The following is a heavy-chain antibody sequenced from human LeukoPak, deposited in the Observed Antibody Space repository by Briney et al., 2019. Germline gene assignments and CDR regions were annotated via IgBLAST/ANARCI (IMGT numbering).Heavy chain of an antibody. D-gene: IGHD2-8*01. V-gene: IGHV7-4-1*02. Sequence: ASVKVSCKASGYTFTSYAMNWVRQAPGQGLEWMGWINTNTGNPTYAQGFTGRFVFSLDTSVSTAYLQISGLKAEDTAVYYCARRPYCTNGVCYGELGFDPWGQGTLVTVSS. CDR3: ARRPYCTNGVCYGELGFDP. CDR1: GYTFTSYA. CDR2: INTNTGNP. J-gene: IGHJ5*02.